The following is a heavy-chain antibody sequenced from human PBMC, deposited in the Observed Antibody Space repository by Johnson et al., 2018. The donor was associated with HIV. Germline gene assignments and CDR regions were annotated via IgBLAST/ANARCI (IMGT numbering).Heavy chain of an antibody. CDR3: ARGEYQLLSGGFAFDI. CDR2: IGTAGDT. CDR1: GFTFSSYD. D-gene: IGHD2-2*01. Sequence: MLLVESGGGLVQPGGSLRLSCAASGFTFSSYDMHWVRQATGKGLEWVSAIGTAGDTYYPGSVQVRFTISRENAKNSLYLQMNSLRAEDTAVYYCARGEYQLLSGGFAFDIWGQGTMVTVSS. J-gene: IGHJ3*02. V-gene: IGHV3-13*01.